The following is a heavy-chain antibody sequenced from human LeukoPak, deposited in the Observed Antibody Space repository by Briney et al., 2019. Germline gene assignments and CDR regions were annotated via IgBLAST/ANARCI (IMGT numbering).Heavy chain of an antibody. Sequence: SETLSLTCAVYGGSFSGYYWSWIRQPPVKGLEWIGEINHSGSTNYNPSLKSRVTISVDTSKNQFSLKLSSVTAADTAVYYCARGKIAASPYGMDVWGQGTTVTVSS. CDR3: ARGKIAASPYGMDV. J-gene: IGHJ6*02. D-gene: IGHD6-6*01. CDR2: INHSGST. V-gene: IGHV4-34*01. CDR1: GGSFSGYY.